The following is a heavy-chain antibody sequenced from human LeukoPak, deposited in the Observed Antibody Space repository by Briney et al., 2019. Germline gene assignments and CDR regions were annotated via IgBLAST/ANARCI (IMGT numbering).Heavy chain of an antibody. J-gene: IGHJ4*02. CDR3: ARESSSGYIDY. Sequence: GGSLRLSCAASGFTFSSYSMNWVRQAPGKGLEWVSYISSSSTIYYADSVKGRFTISRDNAKNSLYLQMNSLRAEDTAAYYCARESSSGYIDYWGQGTLVTVSS. CDR1: GFTFSSYS. V-gene: IGHV3-48*01. CDR2: ISSSSTI. D-gene: IGHD6-13*01.